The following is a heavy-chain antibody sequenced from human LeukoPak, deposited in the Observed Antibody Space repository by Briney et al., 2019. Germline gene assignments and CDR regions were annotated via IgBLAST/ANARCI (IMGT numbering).Heavy chain of an antibody. CDR3: ARGPPRTGRERYFDY. J-gene: IGHJ4*02. D-gene: IGHD1-1*01. CDR1: GGSTSDYY. CDR2: IYYRGTT. Sequence: SETLSLTCTVSGGSTSDYYWNWIRQPPGKGLEWIGYIYYRGTTNYNPSLNGRVTISVDSSKNQFSLKLSSVTAADTAVYYCARGPPRTGRERYFDYWGQGTLVSVSS. V-gene: IGHV4-59*01.